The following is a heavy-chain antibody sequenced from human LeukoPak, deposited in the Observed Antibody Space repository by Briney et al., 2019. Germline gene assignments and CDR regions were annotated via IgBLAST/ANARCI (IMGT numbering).Heavy chain of an antibody. D-gene: IGHD3-10*01. CDR1: GGSIIGYY. J-gene: IGHJ4*02. Sequence: PSETLSLTCTVSGGSIIGYYWSWIRQPPGKGLEWIGYIYYSGTSSYNPSLKSRVTISVDTSKNQFSLKLSSVTAADTAVYYCARDGGYGSGSYLWGQGTLVTVSS. V-gene: IGHV4-59*01. CDR3: ARDGGYGSGSYL. CDR2: IYYSGTS.